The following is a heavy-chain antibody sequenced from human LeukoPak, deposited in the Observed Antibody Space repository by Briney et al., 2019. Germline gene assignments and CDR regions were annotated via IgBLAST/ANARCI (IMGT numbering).Heavy chain of an antibody. CDR2: ISYDGSNK. D-gene: IGHD6-13*01. CDR3: AKVQKGAAAGPDY. V-gene: IGHV3-30*18. CDR1: GFTFSSYG. J-gene: IGHJ4*02. Sequence: GGSLRLSCAASGFTFSSYGMHWVRQAPGKGLEWVAVISYDGSNKYYADSVKGRFTISRDNSKNTLYLQMNSLRAEDTAVYCCAKVQKGAAAGPDYWGQGTLVTVSS.